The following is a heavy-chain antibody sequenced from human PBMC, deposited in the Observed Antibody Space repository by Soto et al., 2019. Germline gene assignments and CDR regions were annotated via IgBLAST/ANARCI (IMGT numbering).Heavy chain of an antibody. J-gene: IGHJ5*02. CDR2: MNPGSGKT. Sequence: SVKVSCKASGYTFINYDISWVRQATGQGLEWMGWMNPGSGKTGYANRFQGRVTMTRDASTSTAHLELSSLTSEDTAVYYCARMESFGTLNWFDPWGQGTLVTVSS. V-gene: IGHV1-8*02. D-gene: IGHD1-1*01. CDR1: GYTFINYD. CDR3: ARMESFGTLNWFDP.